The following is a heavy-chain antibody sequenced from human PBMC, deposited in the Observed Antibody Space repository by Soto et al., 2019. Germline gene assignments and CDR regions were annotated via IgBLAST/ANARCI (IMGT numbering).Heavy chain of an antibody. CDR1: GFTFSSYA. D-gene: IGHD1-1*01. J-gene: IGHJ4*02. Sequence: ESGGGLVQPGGSLRLSCAASGFTFSSYAMSWVRQAPGKGLEWGSGISGGGDSTYSADSVKGRFTISRDNSKNTLYLQMNSLRADDTAVYYCAKLWGTTRYFFDYWGQGTLVTVSS. CDR2: ISGGGDST. CDR3: AKLWGTTRYFFDY. V-gene: IGHV3-23*01.